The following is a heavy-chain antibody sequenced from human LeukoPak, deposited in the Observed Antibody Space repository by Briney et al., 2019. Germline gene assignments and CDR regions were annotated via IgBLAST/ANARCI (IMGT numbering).Heavy chain of an antibody. J-gene: IGHJ5*02. Sequence: GGSLRLSCAASGFTFSSYGMRWVRQAPGKGLEWVAYIQYDGSNEQFADSVKGRFSISRDSSKNILYQQVNSLRAEDTALYYCARDRGVDTAMVNWFDPWGQGTLVTVSS. V-gene: IGHV3-30*02. CDR2: IQYDGSNE. CDR3: ARDRGVDTAMVNWFDP. CDR1: GFTFSSYG. D-gene: IGHD5-18*01.